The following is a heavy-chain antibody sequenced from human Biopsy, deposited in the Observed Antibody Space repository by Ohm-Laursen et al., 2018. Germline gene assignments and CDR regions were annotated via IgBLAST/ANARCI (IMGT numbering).Heavy chain of an antibody. CDR2: IYSSGGS. Sequence: SDTLSLTCSVSGGSTNDYLWSWVRQPAGETLEWIGRIYSSGGSSYNPSLKSRISMSMDTSNNQFSLTLTSLTAADTAVYYCARTPGKAVAGRFLDLWGRGTLVTVSS. CDR3: ARTPGKAVAGRFLDL. D-gene: IGHD6-19*01. CDR1: GGSTNDYL. V-gene: IGHV4-4*07. J-gene: IGHJ2*01.